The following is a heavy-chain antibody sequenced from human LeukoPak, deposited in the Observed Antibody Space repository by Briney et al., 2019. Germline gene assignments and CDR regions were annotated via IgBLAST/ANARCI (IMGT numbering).Heavy chain of an antibody. CDR3: AREVGLGPRRVPAATNWFDP. V-gene: IGHV3-21*01. Sequence: PGGSLRLSCAASGFTFSSYSMNWVRQAPGKGLEWVSSISSSSSYVYYADSVKGRFTISRDNAKNSLYLQMNSLRAEDTAVYYCAREVGLGPRRVPAATNWFDPWGQGTLVTVSS. J-gene: IGHJ5*02. CDR2: ISSSSSYV. D-gene: IGHD2-2*01. CDR1: GFTFSSYS.